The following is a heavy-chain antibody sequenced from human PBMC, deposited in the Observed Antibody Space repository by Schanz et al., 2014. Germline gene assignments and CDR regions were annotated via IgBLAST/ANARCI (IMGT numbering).Heavy chain of an antibody. D-gene: IGHD1-26*01. CDR3: ARQGDVYRLDY. Sequence: QVQLQESGPGLVKPSETLSLTCTVSGASISFYDWNWIRQSPGKGLEWIGYIYHSGSPIYNPSLQRGVTKSIDTPKTHFPQKRVSGTAADTAMYFCARQGDVYRLDYWGQGTLVTVTS. CDR2: IYHSGSP. J-gene: IGHJ4*02. V-gene: IGHV4-59*08. CDR1: GASISFYD.